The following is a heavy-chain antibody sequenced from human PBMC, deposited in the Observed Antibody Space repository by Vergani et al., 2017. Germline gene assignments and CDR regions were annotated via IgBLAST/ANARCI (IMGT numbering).Heavy chain of an antibody. CDR3: ELRRYIVGATIFDY. CDR2: IIPILGTA. Sequence: QVQLVQSGAEVKKPGESLKISCKASGGTFSSYAISWVRQATGQGLEWMGRIIPILGTANYAKTFQGRVTITADESTSTAYMELSSLRSEDTAVYYCELRRYIVGATIFDYWGQGTLVTVSS. CDR1: GGTFSSYA. V-gene: IGHV1-69*11. J-gene: IGHJ4*02. D-gene: IGHD1-26*01.